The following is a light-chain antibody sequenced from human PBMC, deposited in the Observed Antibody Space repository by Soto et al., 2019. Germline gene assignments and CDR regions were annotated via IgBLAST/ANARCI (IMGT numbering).Light chain of an antibody. J-gene: IGKJ1*01. Sequence: EIVMTQSPATLSVSPGERATLSCRASQSVSSNLAWYQQKPGQAPRLLIYGASTRATGIPARFIGSGSGTEFTPTITSLQTEDFPVYYGNNYNTWPPWRCAKGPKVE. CDR1: QSVSSN. CDR3: NNYNTWPPWR. V-gene: IGKV3-15*01. CDR2: GAS.